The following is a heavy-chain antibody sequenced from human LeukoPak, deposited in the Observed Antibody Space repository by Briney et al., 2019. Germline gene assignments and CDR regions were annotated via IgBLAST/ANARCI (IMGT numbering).Heavy chain of an antibody. Sequence: AGSLRLSCAASGFTFDDYAMHWVRQAPGKGLEWVSLISGDGGSTYYADSVKGRFTISRDNSKNSLYLQMNSLRTEDTALYYCAKDNGNRWFGEPLPIYGMDVWGQGTTVTVSS. CDR1: GFTFDDYA. D-gene: IGHD3-10*01. CDR3: AKDNGNRWFGEPLPIYGMDV. V-gene: IGHV3-43*02. J-gene: IGHJ6*02. CDR2: ISGDGGST.